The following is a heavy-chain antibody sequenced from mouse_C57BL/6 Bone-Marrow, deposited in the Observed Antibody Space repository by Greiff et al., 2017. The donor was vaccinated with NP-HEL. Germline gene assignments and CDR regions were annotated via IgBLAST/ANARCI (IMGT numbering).Heavy chain of an antibody. V-gene: IGHV1-61*01. J-gene: IGHJ4*01. D-gene: IGHD1-1*01. CDR2: IYPSDSET. CDR3: ARTRYGSSLYAMGY. CDR1: GYTFTSYW. Sequence: QVQLKQPGAELVRPGSSVKLSCKASGYTFTSYWMDWVKQRPGQGLEWIGNIYPSDSETHYNQKFKDKATLTVDKSSSTAYMPLSSLTSEDSAVYYCARTRYGSSLYAMGYWGQGTSVTVSS.